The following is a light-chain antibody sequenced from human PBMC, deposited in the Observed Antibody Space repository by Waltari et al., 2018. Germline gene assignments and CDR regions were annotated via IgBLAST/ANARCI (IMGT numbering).Light chain of an antibody. Sequence: TQLTQSPSSLAASVGDRVTISCRTSQVILGYLAWYHQKPGKAPKPLIYAASTLQSGVPSRFSGSGSGMDFNITISNLQPEDVATYYCQQHKSYPITFGGGTKVEIK. CDR2: AAS. V-gene: IGKV1-9*01. CDR1: QVILGY. J-gene: IGKJ4*01. CDR3: QQHKSYPIT.